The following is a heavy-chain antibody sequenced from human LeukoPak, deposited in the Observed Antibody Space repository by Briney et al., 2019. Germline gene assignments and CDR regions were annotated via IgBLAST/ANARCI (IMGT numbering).Heavy chain of an antibody. V-gene: IGHV3-23*01. D-gene: IGHD3-16*02. CDR3: AKGDYRSPYYYYGMDV. Sequence: GGSLRLSCAASGFTFSSYAMSWVRQAPGKGLEWVSAISGSGGSTYYADSVKGRFTISRDNSKNTLYLQMDSLRAEDTAVYYCAKGDYRSPYYYYGMDVWGQGTTVTVSS. CDR2: ISGSGGST. J-gene: IGHJ6*02. CDR1: GFTFSSYA.